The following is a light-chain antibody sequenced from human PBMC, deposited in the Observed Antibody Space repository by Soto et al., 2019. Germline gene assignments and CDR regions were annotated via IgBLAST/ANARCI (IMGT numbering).Light chain of an antibody. CDR3: QQYGSSGT. Sequence: EIVMTQSPATLSVSPGERATLPCSASQSVSSNYLAWYQQKPGQAPRLLIYGASNRATGIPDRFSGSGSGTDFTLTISRLEPEDFAVYYCQQYGSSGTFGQGTKVDIK. CDR1: QSVSSNY. J-gene: IGKJ1*01. CDR2: GAS. V-gene: IGKV3-20*01.